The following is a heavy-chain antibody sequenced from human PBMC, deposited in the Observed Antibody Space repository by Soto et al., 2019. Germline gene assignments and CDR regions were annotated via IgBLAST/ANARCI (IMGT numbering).Heavy chain of an antibody. D-gene: IGHD2-2*01. CDR3: GKHEGYCSSTTCSSVDY. J-gene: IGHJ4*02. CDR1: GYTFTSYG. V-gene: IGHV1-18*01. Sequence: ASVKVSCKASGYTFTSYGISWVRQAPGQGLEWMGWISAYNGNTNYAQKLQGRVTMTTDTSTSTAYMELRSLRSDDTAMYYCGKHEGYCSSTTCSSVDYWGQGTLVTVSS. CDR2: ISAYNGNT.